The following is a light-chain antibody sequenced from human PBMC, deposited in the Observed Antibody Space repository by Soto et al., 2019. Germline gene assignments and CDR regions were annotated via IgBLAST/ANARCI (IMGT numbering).Light chain of an antibody. J-gene: IGKJ1*01. V-gene: IGKV3-20*01. CDR1: QSVSNNF. CDR2: GAS. Sequence: EIVLTQSPGTLSLSPGERATLSCRASQSVSNNFLAWYQQKPGQAPRLLIHGASTRATGIPDRFRGSESGTDFTLTSSRLEHEDFAVYYRQHYATSPGFGQGTKVEIK. CDR3: QHYATSPG.